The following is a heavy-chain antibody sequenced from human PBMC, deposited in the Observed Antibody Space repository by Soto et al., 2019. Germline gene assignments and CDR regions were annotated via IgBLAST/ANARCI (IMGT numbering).Heavy chain of an antibody. CDR3: AREIRRDYVWFEP. Sequence: SETLSLTCTVSGGSISSYYWSWIRQPPGKGLEWIGYIYYSGSTNYNPSLKSRVTISVDTSKNQFSLKLSSVTAADTAVYYCAREIRRDYVWFEPWGQGTLVTVSS. V-gene: IGHV4-59*01. J-gene: IGHJ5*02. D-gene: IGHD4-17*01. CDR2: IYYSGST. CDR1: GGSISSYY.